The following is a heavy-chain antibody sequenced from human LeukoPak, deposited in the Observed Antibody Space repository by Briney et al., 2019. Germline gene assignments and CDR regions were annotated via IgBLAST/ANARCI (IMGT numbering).Heavy chain of an antibody. CDR3: ARDSSGWYGAAFDI. D-gene: IGHD6-19*01. J-gene: IGHJ3*02. V-gene: IGHV3-21*01. CDR2: ISSSGSYI. CDR1: GFTVSSNY. Sequence: GGSLRLSCAASGFTVSSNYMSWVRQAPGKGLEWVSCISSSGSYIYYADSVKGRFTISRDNAKNSLYLQMNSLRAEDTAVYYCARDSSGWYGAAFDIWGQGTMVTVSS.